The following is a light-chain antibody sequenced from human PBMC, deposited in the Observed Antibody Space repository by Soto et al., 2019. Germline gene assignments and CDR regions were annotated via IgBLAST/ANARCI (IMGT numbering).Light chain of an antibody. J-gene: IGKJ1*01. Sequence: MTQSPSTLSVSPGERATLSCRASQSVSSNLAWYQQKPGQAPRLLIYGASTRATGIPARFSGSGSGTEFTLTISSLQSEDFAVYYCQQYNNWPPWTFGQGTKVDIK. CDR3: QQYNNWPPWT. V-gene: IGKV3-15*01. CDR2: GAS. CDR1: QSVSSN.